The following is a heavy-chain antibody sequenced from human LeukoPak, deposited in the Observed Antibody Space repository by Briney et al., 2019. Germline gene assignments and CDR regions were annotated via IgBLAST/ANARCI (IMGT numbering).Heavy chain of an antibody. V-gene: IGHV4-59*12. CDR1: GGSISSYY. CDR3: ARDSSGWPYYFDY. CDR2: IYYSGST. J-gene: IGHJ4*02. Sequence: SETLSLTCTVSGGSISSYYWSWIRQPPGKGLVWIGYIYYSGSTNYNPSLKSRVTISVDTSKNQFSLKLSSVTAADTAVYYCARDSSGWPYYFDYWGQGTLVTVSS. D-gene: IGHD6-19*01.